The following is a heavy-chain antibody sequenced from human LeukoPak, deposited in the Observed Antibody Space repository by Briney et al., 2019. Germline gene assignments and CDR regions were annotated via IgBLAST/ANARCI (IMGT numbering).Heavy chain of an antibody. CDR2: VFFAGNT. J-gene: IGHJ3*02. Sequence: SETLSLTCTVSGVSMSGAYWSWIRQPPGKGLEWIGYVFFAGNTRYNPSLSSRLTISVDTSRSQFSLKLDSVTAADTAVYYCARAYDFWSGYYPKVAFDIWGQGTMVTVSS. V-gene: IGHV4-59*08. CDR3: ARAYDFWSGYYPKVAFDI. CDR1: GVSMSGAY. D-gene: IGHD3-3*01.